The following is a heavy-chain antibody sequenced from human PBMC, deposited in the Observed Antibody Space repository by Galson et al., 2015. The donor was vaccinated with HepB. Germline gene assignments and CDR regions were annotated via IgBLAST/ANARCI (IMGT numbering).Heavy chain of an antibody. CDR2: IKLDGGDK. CDR3: AKDDAGIGMSY. CDR1: GFIFGSYW. Sequence: SLRLSCAASGFIFGSYWMSWVRQAPGKGLEWVANIKLDGGDKYYVDSVKGRFTISRDNAKNSLYLQMNNLRAEDTAIYYCAKDDAGIGMSYWGRGTLVTVFS. J-gene: IGHJ4*02. V-gene: IGHV3-7*03. D-gene: IGHD6-13*01.